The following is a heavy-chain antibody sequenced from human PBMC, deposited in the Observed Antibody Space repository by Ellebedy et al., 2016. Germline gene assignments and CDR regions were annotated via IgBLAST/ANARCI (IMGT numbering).Heavy chain of an antibody. Sequence: KVSXXGSGFSFTNYWIGWVRQMPGKGLEWMGIIYPDDSDTRYSPSFQGQVTISADKSINTAYLQWSSLKASDTAMYYCARHHMVRGLNYYYYGMDVWGQGTTVTVSS. J-gene: IGHJ6*02. D-gene: IGHD3-10*01. CDR1: GFSFTNYW. CDR3: ARHHMVRGLNYYYYGMDV. V-gene: IGHV5-51*01. CDR2: IYPDDSDT.